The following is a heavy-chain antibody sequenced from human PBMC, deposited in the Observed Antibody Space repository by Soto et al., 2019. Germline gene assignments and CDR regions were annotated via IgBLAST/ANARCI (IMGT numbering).Heavy chain of an antibody. CDR1: GYTFTSYY. J-gene: IGHJ4*02. Sequence: GASVKVSCKASGYTFTSYYMHWVRQAPGQGLEWMGIINPSGGSTSYAQKFQGRVTMTRDTSTSTVYMELSSLRSEDTAVYYCAREADCGGDCFHFDYWGQGTLVTVSS. D-gene: IGHD2-21*02. V-gene: IGHV1-46*01. CDR2: INPSGGST. CDR3: AREADCGGDCFHFDY.